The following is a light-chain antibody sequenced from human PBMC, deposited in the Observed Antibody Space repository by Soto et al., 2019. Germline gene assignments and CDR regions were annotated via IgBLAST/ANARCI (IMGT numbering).Light chain of an antibody. CDR1: HSLLDSDDGNTY. Sequence: DIVMTQTPLSLPVTPGEPASISCRSSHSLLDSDDGNTYLDWYLQKPGQSPQLLIYTVSSRASGVPDRFSGSGSGTDFTLKISRVEAEDVGVYYCVQRIEFPLTFGGGTKVDIK. J-gene: IGKJ4*01. CDR2: TVS. CDR3: VQRIEFPLT. V-gene: IGKV2-40*01.